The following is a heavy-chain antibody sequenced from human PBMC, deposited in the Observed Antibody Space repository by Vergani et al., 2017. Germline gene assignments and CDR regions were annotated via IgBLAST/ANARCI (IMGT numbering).Heavy chain of an antibody. D-gene: IGHD6-13*01. CDR3: AKNLAAGGYYYYYGMDV. J-gene: IGHJ6*02. CDR2: IRYDGSNK. Sequence: QVQLVESGGGVVQPGGSLRLSCAASGFTFSSYGMHWVRQAPGKGLEWVAFIRYDGSNKYYADSVKGRFTISRDNSKNTLYLQMKSLRAEDTAVYYCAKNLAAGGYYYYYGMDVWGQGTTVTVSS. CDR1: GFTFSSYG. V-gene: IGHV3-30*02.